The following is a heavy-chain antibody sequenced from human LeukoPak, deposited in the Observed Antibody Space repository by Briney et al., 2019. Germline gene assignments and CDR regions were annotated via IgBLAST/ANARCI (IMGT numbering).Heavy chain of an antibody. D-gene: IGHD3-10*01. CDR2: IYYSGST. J-gene: IGHJ5*02. CDR1: GGSISSSSYY. V-gene: IGHV4-39*01. CDR3: ARHDVDGSGRFDP. Sequence: PSETLSLTCTVSGGSISSSSYYWGWIRQPPGKGLEWIGSIYYSGSTYYNPSLKSRVTISVDTSKNQFSLKLSSVTAADTAVYYCARHDVDGSGRFDPWGQGTLVTVSS.